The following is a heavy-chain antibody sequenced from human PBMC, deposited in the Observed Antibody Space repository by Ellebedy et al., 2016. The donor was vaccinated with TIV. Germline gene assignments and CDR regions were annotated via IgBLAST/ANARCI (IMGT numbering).Heavy chain of an antibody. Sequence: MPSETLSLTCAVSGGSISSSNWWSWVRQPPGKGLEWIGSIYYSGSTYYNPSLKSRVTISVDTSKNQFSLKLSSVTAADTAVYYCASPLLPVVVTKGAFDIWGQGTMVTVSS. CDR2: IYYSGST. D-gene: IGHD2-21*02. CDR3: ASPLLPVVVTKGAFDI. CDR1: GGSISSSNW. J-gene: IGHJ3*02. V-gene: IGHV4-39*01.